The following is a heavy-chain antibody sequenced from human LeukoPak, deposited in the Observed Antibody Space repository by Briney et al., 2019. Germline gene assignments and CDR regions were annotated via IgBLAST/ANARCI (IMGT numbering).Heavy chain of an antibody. J-gene: IGHJ3*02. CDR3: ARDFAPLTAFDI. CDR1: GYTFTSYY. Sequence: ASVKVSCKASGYTFTSYYMHWVRQAPGQGLEWMGIINPSGGSTSYAQKFQGRVTMTTDTSTSTAYMELRSLRSDDTAVYYCARDFAPLTAFDIWGQGTMVTVSS. D-gene: IGHD4/OR15-4a*01. CDR2: INPSGGST. V-gene: IGHV1-46*01.